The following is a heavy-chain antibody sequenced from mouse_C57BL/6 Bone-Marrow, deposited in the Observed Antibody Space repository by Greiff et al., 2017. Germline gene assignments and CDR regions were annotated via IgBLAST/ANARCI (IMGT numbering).Heavy chain of an antibody. CDR2: IYPGDGDT. D-gene: IGHD1-1*02. CDR1: GYAFSSSW. J-gene: IGHJ2*01. V-gene: IGHV1-82*01. Sequence: QVQLQQSGPELVKPGASVKISCKASGYAFSSSWMNWVKQRPGKGLEWIGRIYPGDGDTNYNGKFKGKATLTAEKSSSTAYMQLSSLTSEDSAVYFCARDYPYFDYWGQGTTLTVSS. CDR3: ARDYPYFDY.